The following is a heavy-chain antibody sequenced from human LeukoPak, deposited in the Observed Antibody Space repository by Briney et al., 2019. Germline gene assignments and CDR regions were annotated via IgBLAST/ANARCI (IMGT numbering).Heavy chain of an antibody. CDR2: IYPGDSHT. Sequence: GESLKISCQGSGYSFSSYWIGWVRQMPGKGLEWMGIIYPGDSHTRYSPSFQGQVTISADKSISTAYVQWGSLKASDTAMYYCARGSYCSSTSCQHFDYWGQGTLVTVSS. D-gene: IGHD2-2*01. V-gene: IGHV5-51*01. J-gene: IGHJ4*02. CDR3: ARGSYCSSTSCQHFDY. CDR1: GYSFSSYW.